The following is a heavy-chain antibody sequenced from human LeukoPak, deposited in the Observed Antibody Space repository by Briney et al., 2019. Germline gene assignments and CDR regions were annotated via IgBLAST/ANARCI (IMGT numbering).Heavy chain of an antibody. CDR1: VGAPSPYP. Sequence: SETLSLTCSVSVGAPSPYPWTWLRQPPGKGLWWVGLIYYAGYTTYNPSLDSRVTTSGDTSTNQSFLKLTSVTAADPAVYYCARGDFWSDKKWFDPWGQGTLVIVSS. CDR3: ARGDFWSDKKWFDP. V-gene: IGHV4-59*08. CDR2: IYYAGYT. J-gene: IGHJ5*02. D-gene: IGHD3-3*01.